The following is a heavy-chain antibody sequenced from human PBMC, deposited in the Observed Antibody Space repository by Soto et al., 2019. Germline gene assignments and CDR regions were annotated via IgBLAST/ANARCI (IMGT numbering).Heavy chain of an antibody. Sequence: QVQLVESGGGVVQPGRSLRLSCAASGFTFSSYGMHWVRQAPGKGLEWVAVIWYDGSNKYYADSVKGRFTISRDNSKNKXYLQMNSLRAEDTAVYYCARDGYSSGAYYYYGMDVWGQGTTVTVSS. CDR3: ARDGYSSGAYYYYGMDV. CDR1: GFTFSSYG. V-gene: IGHV3-33*01. D-gene: IGHD6-19*01. J-gene: IGHJ6*02. CDR2: IWYDGSNK.